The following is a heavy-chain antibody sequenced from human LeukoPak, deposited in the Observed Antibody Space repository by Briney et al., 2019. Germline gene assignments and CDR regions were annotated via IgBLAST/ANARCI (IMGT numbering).Heavy chain of an antibody. CDR1: NYSISSGFS. J-gene: IGHJ3*02. CDR3: ARLTGDRPDI. D-gene: IGHD7-27*01. V-gene: IGHV4-38-2*02. CDR2: LYHSGTT. Sequence: SETLSLTCTVSNYSISSGFSWGWIRQSPGKGLEWVVSLYHSGTTYYNPSLKSRVTLLVDMSKNQFSLKLNSATAADTAVYYCARLTGDRPDIWGQGTKVSVSS.